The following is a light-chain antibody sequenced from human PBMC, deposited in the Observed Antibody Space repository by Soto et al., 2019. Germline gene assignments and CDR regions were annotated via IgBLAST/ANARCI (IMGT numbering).Light chain of an antibody. V-gene: IGKV3-11*01. CDR2: DAS. CDR3: QQRSRWPPWS. CDR1: QSVSTY. J-gene: IGKJ1*01. Sequence: VLTQSPATLSLSPGERATLSCRASQSVSTYLAWYQKKPGQPPRLLIYDASFRATGIPDRFSGSGSGTDFTLTISSLEPAEFAVYYCQQRSRWPPWSFGQGTKWIS.